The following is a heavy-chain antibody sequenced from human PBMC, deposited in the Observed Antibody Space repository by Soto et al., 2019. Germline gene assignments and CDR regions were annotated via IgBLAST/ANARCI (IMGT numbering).Heavy chain of an antibody. Sequence: QVQLQQWGAGLLKPSETLSLTCAVYGGSFSGYYWSWIRQPPGKGLEWIGEINPSGSTNYSPSLKSTVTLSEATSKNQLSLKVTALTSADTAVYYCARGEYGDYAAFDSWGQGTLVTVCS. D-gene: IGHD4-17*01. CDR3: ARGEYGDYAAFDS. CDR1: GGSFSGYY. CDR2: INPSGST. J-gene: IGHJ4*02. V-gene: IGHV4-34*01.